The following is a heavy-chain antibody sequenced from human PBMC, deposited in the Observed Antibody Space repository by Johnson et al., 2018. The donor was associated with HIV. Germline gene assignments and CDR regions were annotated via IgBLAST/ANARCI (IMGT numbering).Heavy chain of an antibody. CDR3: TRGWSAFDI. Sequence: QVQLVESGGGVVQPGRSLRLSCSASGFRCSNYAMDWVRQAPGKGLEWVSLISSEGNNKNYADSVKGRFTISRDNSKNTLNLQMTSLRDEDTAVYYCTRGWSAFDIWGQGTMVTVSS. D-gene: IGHD2-15*01. J-gene: IGHJ3*02. CDR1: GFRCSNYA. V-gene: IGHV3-30*03. CDR2: ISSEGNNK.